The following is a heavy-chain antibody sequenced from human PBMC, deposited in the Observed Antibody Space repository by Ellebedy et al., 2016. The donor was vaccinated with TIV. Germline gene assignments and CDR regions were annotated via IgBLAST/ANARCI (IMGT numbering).Heavy chain of an antibody. Sequence: ASVKVSCKASGYTFTSYGISWVRQAPGQGLEWMGWISAYNGNTNYAQKLQGRVTMTTDTSTSTAYMELRSLRSDDTAVYYCARDFGGGQLVQTNWFDPWGQGTLVTVSS. CDR3: ARDFGGGQLVQTNWFDP. J-gene: IGHJ5*02. D-gene: IGHD6-13*01. V-gene: IGHV1-18*04. CDR2: ISAYNGNT. CDR1: GYTFTSYG.